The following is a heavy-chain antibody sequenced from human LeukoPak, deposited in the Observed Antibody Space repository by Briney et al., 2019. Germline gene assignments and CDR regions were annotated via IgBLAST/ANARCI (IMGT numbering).Heavy chain of an antibody. CDR3: ARDRYGTLDY. V-gene: IGHV3-64*02. D-gene: IGHD4-17*01. Sequence: GGSLRLSCAASGFTFSNSTMHWVRQAPGKGLEYVSAISSNGGSTYYADSVKGRFTISRDNSKNTLYLQMGSLRAEDMAVYYCARDRYGTLDYWGQGTLVTVSS. CDR1: GFTFSNST. J-gene: IGHJ4*02. CDR2: ISSNGGST.